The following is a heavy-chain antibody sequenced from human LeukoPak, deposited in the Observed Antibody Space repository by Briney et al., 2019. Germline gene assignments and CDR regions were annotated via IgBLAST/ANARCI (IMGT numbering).Heavy chain of an antibody. Sequence: SETLPLTCTVSGGSVSSGSYYWSWLRQPPGTGLEWIGYINYSGSTNYNPSLKSRVTISVDTSKNQFSLKLSSVTAADTAVYYCARQNHDHGDYTVDYWGQGTLVTVSS. D-gene: IGHD4-17*01. CDR2: INYSGST. V-gene: IGHV4-61*01. CDR3: ARQNHDHGDYTVDY. CDR1: GGSVSSGSYY. J-gene: IGHJ4*02.